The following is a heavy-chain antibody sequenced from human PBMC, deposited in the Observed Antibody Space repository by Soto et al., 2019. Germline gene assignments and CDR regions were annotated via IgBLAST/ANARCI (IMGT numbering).Heavy chain of an antibody. CDR1: GFTFSSYS. Sequence: SGGSLRLSCAASGFTFSSYSMNWVRQAPGKGLEWVSYISSSSSTIYYADSVKGRFTISRDNAKNSLYLQMNSLRAEDTAVYYYARDRDRGAPDAFDIWGQGTMVTVSS. CDR3: ARDRDRGAPDAFDI. J-gene: IGHJ3*02. CDR2: ISSSSSTI. V-gene: IGHV3-48*01.